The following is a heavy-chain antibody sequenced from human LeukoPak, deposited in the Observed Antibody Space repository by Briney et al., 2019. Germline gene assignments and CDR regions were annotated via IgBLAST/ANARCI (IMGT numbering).Heavy chain of an antibody. CDR3: ARWVCSSTSCFYFDN. Sequence: GGSLRLSCAASGVTFSGYTMTWVRQAPGKGLEWVSSISNSSTYIYYADSVKGRFTISRDNVQNSLYLQMNSLRAEDTAVYYCARWVCSSTSCFYFDNWGQGTLVVVSS. CDR2: ISNSSTYI. D-gene: IGHD2-2*01. V-gene: IGHV3-21*01. J-gene: IGHJ4*02. CDR1: GVTFSGYT.